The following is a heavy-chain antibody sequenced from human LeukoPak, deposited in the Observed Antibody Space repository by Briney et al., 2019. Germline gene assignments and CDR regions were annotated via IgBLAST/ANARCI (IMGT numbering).Heavy chain of an antibody. Sequence: GGSLRLSCAASGFTFSSYGMHGVRQAPGKGREGVAFIRYDGSNKYYADSVKGRFTISRDNSKNTLYLQMNSLRAEDTAVYYCAKEVVVTAIRYYYYYYMVVWGKGTTVTVS. CDR3: AKEVVVTAIRYYYYYYMVV. D-gene: IGHD2-21*02. CDR2: IRYDGSNK. J-gene: IGHJ6*03. CDR1: GFTFSSYG. V-gene: IGHV3-30*02.